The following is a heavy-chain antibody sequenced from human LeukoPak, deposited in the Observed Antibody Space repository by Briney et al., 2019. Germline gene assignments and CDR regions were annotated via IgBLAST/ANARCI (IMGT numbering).Heavy chain of an antibody. CDR3: ARARVAGSGAFDI. CDR2: IYYSGST. Sequence: SETLSLTCAVSGGSISSYYWSWIRQPPGKGLEWIGYIYYSGSTNYNPSLKSRVTISVDTSKNQFSLKLSSVTAADTAVYYCARARVAGSGAFDIWGQGTMVTVSS. J-gene: IGHJ3*02. CDR1: GGSISSYY. D-gene: IGHD3-10*01. V-gene: IGHV4-59*01.